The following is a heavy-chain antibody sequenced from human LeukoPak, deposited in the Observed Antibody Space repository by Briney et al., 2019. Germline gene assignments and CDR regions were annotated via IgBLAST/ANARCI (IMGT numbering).Heavy chain of an antibody. CDR2: ISGSGGST. J-gene: IGHJ4*02. CDR3: AKDLVVVVAATPGGYYFDY. Sequence: SGGSLRLSCAASGFTFSSYAMTWVRQAPGKGLEWVSAISGSGGSTYYADSVKGRFTISRDNSKNTLYLQMNSLGAEDTAVYYCAKDLVVVVAATPGGYYFDYWGQGTLVTVSS. D-gene: IGHD2-15*01. CDR1: GFTFSSYA. V-gene: IGHV3-23*01.